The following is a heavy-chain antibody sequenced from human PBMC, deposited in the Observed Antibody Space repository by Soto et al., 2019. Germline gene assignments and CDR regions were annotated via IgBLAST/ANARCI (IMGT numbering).Heavy chain of an antibody. CDR3: AGGRYGDY. CDR2: ISAHNGNT. D-gene: IGHD1-1*01. J-gene: IGHJ4*02. V-gene: IGHV1-18*01. CDR1: GYTFTSYG. Sequence: QVHLVQSGAEVKKPGASVKVSCKASGYTFTSYGITWVRQAPGQGLEWMGWISAHNGNTDYAQKLQGRVIVTRDTSTSTAYMELRGLISDDTAVYYCAGGRYGDYWCQGALVTVSS.